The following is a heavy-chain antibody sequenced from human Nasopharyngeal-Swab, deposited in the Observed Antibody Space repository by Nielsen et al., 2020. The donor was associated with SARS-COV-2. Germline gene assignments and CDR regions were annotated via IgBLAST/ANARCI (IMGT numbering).Heavy chain of an antibody. D-gene: IGHD3-10*01. V-gene: IGHV3-30*18. CDR2: ISYDGSNK. CDR1: GFTFSSYG. J-gene: IGHJ4*02. CDR3: AKDVGSGRQGDY. Sequence: GESLKISCAASGFTFSSYGMHWVRQAPGKGLEWVAVISYDGSNKYYADSVKGRFTISRDNSKNTLYLQMNSLRAEDTAVYYCAKDVGSGRQGDYWGQGTLVTVSS.